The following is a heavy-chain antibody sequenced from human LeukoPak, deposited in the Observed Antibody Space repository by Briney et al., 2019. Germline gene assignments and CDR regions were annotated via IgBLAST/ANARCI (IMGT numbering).Heavy chain of an antibody. J-gene: IGHJ4*02. CDR3: ARESSGSSMGCFDY. D-gene: IGHD1-26*01. Sequence: PSETLSLTCTVSGGSISSYYWSWIRQPPGKGLEWIGYIYYSGSTNYNPSLKSRVTISVDTSKNQFSLKLSSVTAADTAVYYCARESSGSSMGCFDYWGQGTLVTVSS. CDR1: GGSISSYY. V-gene: IGHV4-59*01. CDR2: IYYSGST.